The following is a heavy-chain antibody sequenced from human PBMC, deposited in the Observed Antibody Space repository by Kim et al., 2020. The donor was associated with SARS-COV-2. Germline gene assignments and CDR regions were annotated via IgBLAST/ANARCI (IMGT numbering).Heavy chain of an antibody. CDR2: IKSKTDGGTT. J-gene: IGHJ4*02. V-gene: IGHV3-15*01. CDR3: TTGSYCSGGSCYPLGFG. CDR1: GFTFSNSW. D-gene: IGHD2-15*01. Sequence: GGSLRLSCAASGFTFSNSWMSWVRQAPGKGLEWVGRIKSKTDGGTTDYAAPVKGRSTISRDDSKNTLYLQLNSLKTEDTAVYYCTTGSYCSGGSCYPLGFGWGQGTLVTVSS.